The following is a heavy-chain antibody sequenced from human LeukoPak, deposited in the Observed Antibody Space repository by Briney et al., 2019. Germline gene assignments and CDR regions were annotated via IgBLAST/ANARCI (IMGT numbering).Heavy chain of an antibody. CDR2: INAGNGNT. CDR3: ARAGSGGSHYFDY. Sequence: ASVKVSCKASGYTFTSYAMRWVRQAPGQRLEWMGWINAGNGNTKYSQKFQGRVTITRDKSTSTAYMELSSLRSEDTAVYYCARAGSGGSHYFDYWGQGTLVTVSS. CDR1: GYTFTSYA. D-gene: IGHD2-15*01. V-gene: IGHV1-3*01. J-gene: IGHJ4*02.